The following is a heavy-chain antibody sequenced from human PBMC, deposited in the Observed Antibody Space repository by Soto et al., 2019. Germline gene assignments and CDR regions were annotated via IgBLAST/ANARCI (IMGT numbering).Heavy chain of an antibody. CDR1: GGSISGSY. CDR2: VYYTGST. Sequence: SLTCSVSGGSISGSYWSCIRQSPGKGLEWLGYVYYTGSTNYSPSLRSRVSISVDTSKNEFSLRLSSVTAADTAVYFCARSVAVPGAHIDYWGQGTQVTVPQ. J-gene: IGHJ4*02. CDR3: ARSVAVPGAHIDY. V-gene: IGHV4-59*01. D-gene: IGHD6-19*01.